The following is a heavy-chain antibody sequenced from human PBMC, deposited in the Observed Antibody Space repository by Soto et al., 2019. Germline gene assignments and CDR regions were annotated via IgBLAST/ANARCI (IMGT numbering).Heavy chain of an antibody. CDR3: ATGTGFWSGVDV. CDR1: GYTLTELS. CDR2: FDPEDGET. Sequence: ASVEVSCRVSGYTLTELSMHWVRQAPGKGLEWMGGFDPEDGETIYAQKFQGRVTMTEDTSTDTAYMELSSPRSEDTAVYYCATGTGFWSGVDVWGQGTTVTVSS. D-gene: IGHD3-3*01. J-gene: IGHJ6*02. V-gene: IGHV1-24*01.